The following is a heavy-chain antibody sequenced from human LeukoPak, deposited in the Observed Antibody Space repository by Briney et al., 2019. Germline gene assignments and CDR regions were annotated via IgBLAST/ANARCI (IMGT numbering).Heavy chain of an antibody. CDR3: ARGLYYDSSGYYY. Sequence: GASVKVSCKSSGYTFTNYYMHWVRQAPGQGLEWMGILNPSGGSTIYAQKFQGRVTITRNTSISTAYMELSSLRSEDTAVYYCARGLYYDSSGYYYWGQGTLVTVSS. D-gene: IGHD3-22*01. J-gene: IGHJ4*02. V-gene: IGHV1-46*01. CDR2: LNPSGGST. CDR1: GYTFTNYY.